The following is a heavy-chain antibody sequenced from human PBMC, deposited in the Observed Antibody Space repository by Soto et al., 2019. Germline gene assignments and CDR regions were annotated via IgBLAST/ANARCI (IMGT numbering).Heavy chain of an antibody. CDR2: ISGYNGDT. CDR3: ARGAATKILVLMYDALEI. J-gene: IGHJ3*02. CDR1: GYTFTRYG. D-gene: IGHD5-12*01. V-gene: IGHV1-18*01. Sequence: ASVKVSCKASGYTFTRYGISWVRQAPGQGLEWMGWISGYNGDTTYAQKFQGRVTISADESTRTVNMELSSLRSDDTAVYYCARGAATKILVLMYDALEIWGQGTMVTVSS.